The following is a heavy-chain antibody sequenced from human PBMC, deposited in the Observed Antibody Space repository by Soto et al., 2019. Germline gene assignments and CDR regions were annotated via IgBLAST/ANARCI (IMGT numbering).Heavy chain of an antibody. CDR3: ARGAHGSGYAVY. J-gene: IGHJ4*02. D-gene: IGHD3-3*01. CDR2: ISGYNGNT. CDR1: GYVITTYG. Sequence: QVQLVQSGTEVKKPGASVKVSCRTSGYVITTYGVNWVRQAPGQGLEWMGWISGYNGNTNYPQKFQGRVTMTTDTSTSTAYMELRSLTPEDTAVYFCARGAHGSGYAVYWGQGTLVTVSS. V-gene: IGHV1-18*01.